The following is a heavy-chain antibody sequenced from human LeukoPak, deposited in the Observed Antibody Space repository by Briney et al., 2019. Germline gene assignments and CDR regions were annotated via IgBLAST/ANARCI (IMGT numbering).Heavy chain of an antibody. Sequence: SETLSLICTVSGGSISSSSYHWGWIRQPPGKGLEWIGNIYYSGSTYYNPSLKSRVTISVDTSKNQFSLRLASVTAADTAVYYFVRLLSPYYYGVTYYYYYMDVWGKGTTVTVSS. D-gene: IGHD3-10*01. CDR3: VRLLSPYYYGVTYYYYYMDV. V-gene: IGHV4-39*01. J-gene: IGHJ6*03. CDR1: GGSISSSSYH. CDR2: IYYSGST.